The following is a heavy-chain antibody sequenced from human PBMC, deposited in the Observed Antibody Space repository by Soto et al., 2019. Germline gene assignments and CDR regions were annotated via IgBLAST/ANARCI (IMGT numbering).Heavy chain of an antibody. CDR2: ISFDTSNA. J-gene: IGHJ2*01. V-gene: IGHV3-30*03. D-gene: IGHD2-8*02. CDR3: MTPGTSDHSVY. CDR1: GIVFSSFG. Sequence: VQLVESGGGVVQPGNSLRLSCAVYGIVFSSFGMHWVRQAPGKGLEWVAVISFDTSNAYYADSVNGRFTISRDNYKNLLFLQMDGLRPEDTAVYWCMTPGTSDHSVYWGRGTLVNVSA.